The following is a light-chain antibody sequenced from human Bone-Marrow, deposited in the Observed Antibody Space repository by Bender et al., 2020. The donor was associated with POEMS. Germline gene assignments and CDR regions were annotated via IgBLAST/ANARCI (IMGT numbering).Light chain of an antibody. CDR3: CSYTRSTTLL. CDR2: EGS. CDR1: RSDFVNYNL. Sequence: QSALTQPASVSGSPGQSITISCTGTRSDFVNYNLVSWYQQHPGKAPKLMIYEGSRRPSGASDRFSGSKSGNTASLTISGLQAEDEADYYCCSYTRSTTLLFGGGTKLTVL. V-gene: IGLV2-14*02. J-gene: IGLJ3*02.